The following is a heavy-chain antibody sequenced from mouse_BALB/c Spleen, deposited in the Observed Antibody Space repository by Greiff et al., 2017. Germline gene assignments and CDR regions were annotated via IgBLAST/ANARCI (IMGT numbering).Heavy chain of an antibody. Sequence: QVQLQQSGAELVRPGTSVKVSCKASGYAFTNYLIEWVKQRPGQGLEWIGVINPGSGGTNYNEKFKGKATLTADKSSSTAYMQLSSLTSDDSAVYFCARSGTPFAYWGQGTLVTVSA. CDR1: GYAFTNYL. CDR2: INPGSGGT. V-gene: IGHV1-54*01. D-gene: IGHD3-1*01. J-gene: IGHJ3*01. CDR3: ARSGTPFAY.